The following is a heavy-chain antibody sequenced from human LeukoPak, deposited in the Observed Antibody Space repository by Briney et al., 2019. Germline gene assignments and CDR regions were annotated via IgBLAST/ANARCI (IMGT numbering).Heavy chain of an antibody. V-gene: IGHV4-59*08. D-gene: IGHD1-14*01. Sequence: SETLSLTCSVSGDSMSGYYWSWIRQPPGKGLEWIGYMYYSGTTNYNPSLKSRVTISADTSKNHFSLKLYSVTAADTAVYYCARHDNYPGFGRGFDPWGQGFLVTITS. CDR3: ARHDNYPGFGRGFDP. CDR1: GDSMSGYY. CDR2: MYYSGTT. J-gene: IGHJ5*02.